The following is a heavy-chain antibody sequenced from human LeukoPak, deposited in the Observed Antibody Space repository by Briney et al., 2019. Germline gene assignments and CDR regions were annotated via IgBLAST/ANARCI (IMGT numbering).Heavy chain of an antibody. CDR2: ISYDGSNK. V-gene: IGHV3-30-3*01. D-gene: IGHD3-22*01. CDR1: GFTFSSYA. Sequence: PGRSLRLSCAASGFTFSSYAMHWVRQAPGKGLEWVAVISYDGSNKYYADSVKGRFTISRDNSKNTLYLQMNSLRAEDTAVYYCAGDLLWGWYYYDSSGSPFDYWGQGTLVTVSS. J-gene: IGHJ4*02. CDR3: AGDLLWGWYYYDSSGSPFDY.